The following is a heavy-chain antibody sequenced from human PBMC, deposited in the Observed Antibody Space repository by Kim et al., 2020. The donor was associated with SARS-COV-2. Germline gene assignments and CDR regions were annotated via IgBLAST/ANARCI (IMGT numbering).Heavy chain of an antibody. CDR3: ARELVLGYEAGIAAADPEDNWFDP. CDR2: IYYSGST. D-gene: IGHD6-13*01. J-gene: IGHJ5*02. Sequence: SETLSLICTVSGGSISSSSYYWGWIRQPPGKGLEWIGSIYYSGSTYYNPSLKSRVTISVDTSKNQFSLKLSSVTAADTAVYYCARELVLGYEAGIAAADPEDNWFDPWGQGTLVTVSS. CDR1: GGSISSSSYY. V-gene: IGHV4-39*07.